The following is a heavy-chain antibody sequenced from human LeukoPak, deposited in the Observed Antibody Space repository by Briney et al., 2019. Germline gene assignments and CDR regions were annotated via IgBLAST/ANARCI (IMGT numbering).Heavy chain of an antibody. V-gene: IGHV3-21*01. Sequence: GGSLRLSCAASGFTFSSYSMNWVRQAPGKGLEWVSSISSSGSSIYYADSVKGRFTISRDNAKNSLYLQMNSLRAEDTAVYYCAGNSGGQWLALEYWGQGTLVTVSS. CDR3: AGNSGGQWLALEY. CDR2: ISSSGSSI. CDR1: GFTFSSYS. D-gene: IGHD6-19*01. J-gene: IGHJ4*02.